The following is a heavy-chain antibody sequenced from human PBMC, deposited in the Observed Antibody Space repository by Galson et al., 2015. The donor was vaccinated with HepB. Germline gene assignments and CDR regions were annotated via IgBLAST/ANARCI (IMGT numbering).Heavy chain of an antibody. Sequence: SETLSLTCTVSGGSISSSSYYWGWIRQPPGKGLEWIGSIYYSGSTYYNPSLKSRVTISVDTSKNQFSLKLSSVTAADTAVYYCARHEEAVAGLLSPFDYWGQGTLVTVSS. CDR2: IYYSGST. J-gene: IGHJ4*02. CDR3: ARHEEAVAGLLSPFDY. CDR1: GGSISSSSYY. V-gene: IGHV4-39*01. D-gene: IGHD6-19*01.